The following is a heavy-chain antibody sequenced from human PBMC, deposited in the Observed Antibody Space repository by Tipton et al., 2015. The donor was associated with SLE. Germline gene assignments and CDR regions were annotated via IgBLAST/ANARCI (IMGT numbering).Heavy chain of an antibody. CDR2: VNHGGNT. V-gene: IGHV4-34*01. J-gene: IGHJ1*01. CDR1: GGSFSGYY. CDR3: ARHPRHITASGTYPKAGSQH. Sequence: TLSLTCAVYGGSFSGYYWSWIRQPPGKGLEWIGGVNHGGNTYYNPSLKSRVTMSIDTSKNQFSLKLNSVTAADTAVYYCARHPRHITASGTYPKAGSQHWGQGTLVIVSS. D-gene: IGHD3-10*01.